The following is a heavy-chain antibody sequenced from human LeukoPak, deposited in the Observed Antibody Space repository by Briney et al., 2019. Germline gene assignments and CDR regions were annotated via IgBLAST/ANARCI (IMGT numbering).Heavy chain of an antibody. CDR3: ARTYYYMDV. CDR1: GGSTSSYY. Sequence: SETLSLTCTVSGGSTSSYYWSWIRQPPGKGLEWIGYIYYSGSTNYNPSLKSRVTISVDTSKNQFSLKLSSVTAADTAVYYCARTYYYMDVWGKGTTVTVS. J-gene: IGHJ6*03. CDR2: IYYSGST. V-gene: IGHV4-59*01.